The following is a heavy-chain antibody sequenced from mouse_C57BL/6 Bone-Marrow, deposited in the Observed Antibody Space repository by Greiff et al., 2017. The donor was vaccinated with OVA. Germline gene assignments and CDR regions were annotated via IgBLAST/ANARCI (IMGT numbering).Heavy chain of an antibody. Sequence: EVKLMESGGGLVKPGGSLKLSCAASGFTFSSYALSWVRQTPEKRLEWVATISDGGSYTYYPDNVKGRFTISRDNAKNNLYLQMSHLKSEDTAMYYCARDLYCNYLDYWGQGTTLTVSS. J-gene: IGHJ2*01. V-gene: IGHV5-4*01. CDR3: ARDLYCNYLDY. CDR2: ISDGGSYT. CDR1: GFTFSSYA. D-gene: IGHD1-3*01.